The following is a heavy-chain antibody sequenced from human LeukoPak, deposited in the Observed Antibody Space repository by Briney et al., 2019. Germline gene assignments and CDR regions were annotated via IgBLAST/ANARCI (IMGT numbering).Heavy chain of an antibody. CDR3: AKAPGGFGVAPFDY. J-gene: IGHJ4*02. Sequence: GGSLRLSCAASGFTFSNFAMSWVRQAPGKGLKWVSSISDSGDSTYYAGSVKGRFTISRDSSKNTPYLQINSLRAEDTAVYYCAKAPGGFGVAPFDYWGQGTLVTVSS. CDR1: GFTFSNFA. CDR2: ISDSGDST. D-gene: IGHD3-3*01. V-gene: IGHV3-23*01.